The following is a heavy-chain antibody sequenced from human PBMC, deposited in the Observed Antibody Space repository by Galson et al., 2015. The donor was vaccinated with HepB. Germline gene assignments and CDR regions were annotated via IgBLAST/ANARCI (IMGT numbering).Heavy chain of an antibody. D-gene: IGHD3-10*01. Sequence: SVKVSCKASGYTFTSYGISWVRQAPGQGLEWMGWISAYNGNTNYAQKLQGRVTMTTDTSTSTAYMELRSLRSDDTAVYYCARAHYYGSGSYAYYFDYWGQGTLVTVSS. V-gene: IGHV1-18*01. CDR2: ISAYNGNT. CDR3: ARAHYYGSGSYAYYFDY. CDR1: GYTFTSYG. J-gene: IGHJ4*02.